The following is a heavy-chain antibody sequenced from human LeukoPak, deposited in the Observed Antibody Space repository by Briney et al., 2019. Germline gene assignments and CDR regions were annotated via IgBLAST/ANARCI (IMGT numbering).Heavy chain of an antibody. J-gene: IGHJ4*02. CDR1: GYTFTNYA. V-gene: IGHV1-3*01. Sequence: ASVTVSCKPSGYTFTNYAMHWVRQAPGERLQWMGWIKADNGKTKYSHEFQGRVTITRDTFASTTYMELSSLTSEDTAVYYCARDVRRSDSGYAMFDYWGQGTLVTASS. CDR3: ARDVRRSDSGYAMFDY. D-gene: IGHD5-12*01. CDR2: IKADNGKT.